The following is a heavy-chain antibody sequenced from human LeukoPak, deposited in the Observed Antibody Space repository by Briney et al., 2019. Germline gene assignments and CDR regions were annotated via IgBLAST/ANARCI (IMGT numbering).Heavy chain of an antibody. CDR3: ADHRNFWSGYYWFDP. CDR2: IIPIFGTA. J-gene: IGHJ5*02. CDR1: GYTFTSYY. V-gene: IGHV1-69*05. D-gene: IGHD3-3*01. Sequence: SVKVSCKASGYTFTSYYMHWVRQAPGQGLEWMGGIIPIFGTANYAQKFQGRVTITTDESTSTAYMELSSLRSEDTAVYYCADHRNFWSGYYWFDPWGQGTLVTVSS.